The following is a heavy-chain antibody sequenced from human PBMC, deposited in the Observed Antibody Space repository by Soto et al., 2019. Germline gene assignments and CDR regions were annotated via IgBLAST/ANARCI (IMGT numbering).Heavy chain of an antibody. CDR2: VTNGESST. CDR3: AIGMQGSRYFDL. J-gene: IGHJ2*01. V-gene: IGHV3-74*01. CDR1: GFIFSSYW. Sequence: EVQLVESGGGLVQPGGSLRLSCTASGFIFSSYWMHWVRQAPGKGLVWVSRVTNGESSTSYADSVKGRFAVSRDNARNTLYLQMDSLRVEETAVYYCAIGMQGSRYFDLWCRGTLVTVSS.